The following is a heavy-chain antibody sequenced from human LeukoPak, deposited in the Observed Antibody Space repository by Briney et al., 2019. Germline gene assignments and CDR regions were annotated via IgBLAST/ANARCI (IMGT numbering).Heavy chain of an antibody. CDR1: GFTFSSYW. Sequence: HTGGSLRLSCAASGFTFSSYWMSWVRQAPGKGLEWVANIKQDGSEKYYADSVKVRFTISRDNARNSLYLQMNSLRVEDTAVYYCARDPGSYTSYWGQGTLVTVSS. CDR2: IKQDGSEK. D-gene: IGHD1-26*01. CDR3: ARDPGSYTSY. J-gene: IGHJ4*02. V-gene: IGHV3-7*01.